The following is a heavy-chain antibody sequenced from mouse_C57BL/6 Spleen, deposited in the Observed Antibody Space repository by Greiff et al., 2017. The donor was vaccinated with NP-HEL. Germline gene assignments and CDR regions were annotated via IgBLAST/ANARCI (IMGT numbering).Heavy chain of an antibody. Sequence: QVQLQQSGAELVKPGASVKLSCKASGYTFTSYWMQWVKQRPGQGLEWIGEFDPSDSYTNYNQKFKGKATLTVDTSSSTAFMQLSSLTSEDAAVYYCARGDDGYPFDYWGQGTTLTVSS. V-gene: IGHV1-50*01. CDR1: GYTFTSYW. CDR3: ARGDDGYPFDY. CDR2: FDPSDSYT. D-gene: IGHD2-3*01. J-gene: IGHJ2*01.